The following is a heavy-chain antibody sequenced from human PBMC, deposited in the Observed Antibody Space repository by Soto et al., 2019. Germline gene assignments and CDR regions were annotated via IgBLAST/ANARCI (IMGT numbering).Heavy chain of an antibody. V-gene: IGHV3-23*01. J-gene: IGHJ4*02. CDR2: ISGNGGDT. CDR1: GFTFSSYA. CDR3: AKEKGSGWGDFDY. D-gene: IGHD6-19*01. Sequence: EVQLLESGGGFVQPGGSLRLSCAASGFTFSSYAMTWVRQAPGAGLEWVSRISGNGGDTYYADSVKGRFTISRDNSKNTLYLQMNSLRAEDTAVYYCAKEKGSGWGDFDYWGQGTMVTVSS.